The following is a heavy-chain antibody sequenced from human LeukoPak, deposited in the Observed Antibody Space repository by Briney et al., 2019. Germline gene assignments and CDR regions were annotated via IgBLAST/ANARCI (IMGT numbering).Heavy chain of an antibody. Sequence: GASVKVSCKASGYTFTSYYMHWVRQAPGQGLEWMGIINPSGGSTSYAQKFQGRVTMTRDTSTSTVYMELRSLRSDDTAVYYCARDRLQRIYYYYYGMDVWGQGTTVTVSS. CDR2: INPSGGST. CDR1: GYTFTSYY. V-gene: IGHV1-46*01. CDR3: ARDRLQRIYYYYYGMDV. D-gene: IGHD5-18*01. J-gene: IGHJ6*02.